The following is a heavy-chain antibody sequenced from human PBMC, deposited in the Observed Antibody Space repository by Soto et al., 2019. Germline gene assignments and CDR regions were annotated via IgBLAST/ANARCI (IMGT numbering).Heavy chain of an antibody. D-gene: IGHD3-16*01. CDR2: INPYNGNT. J-gene: IGHJ4*02. CDR3: ARDKSPYTSASEW. Sequence: QVQLVQSGAEVKKPGASVKVSCKASGYTFTSFGIGWVRQAPGQGLEWMGWINPYNGNTNYAQKVQDRVTMTTDTSTTTAYMELRNLRSDDTAMYYCARDKSPYTSASEWWCQGTPVSVSS. CDR1: GYTFTSFG. V-gene: IGHV1-18*01.